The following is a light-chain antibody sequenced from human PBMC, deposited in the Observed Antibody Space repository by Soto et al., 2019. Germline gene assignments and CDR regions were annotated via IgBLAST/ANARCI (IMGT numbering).Light chain of an antibody. CDR3: LRYSANSFT. CDR2: DGM. V-gene: IGKV1-5*01. CDR1: QSVFIW. J-gene: IGKJ2*01. Sequence: DIQMTQSPSTLYASVGDRVTITCRAIQSVFIWVAGYQQNPGRAPKRLIFDGMNLENGVPSRFSGDGSETKFTLTISSVQPDDFATDYCLRYSANSFTFGRGTKLEI.